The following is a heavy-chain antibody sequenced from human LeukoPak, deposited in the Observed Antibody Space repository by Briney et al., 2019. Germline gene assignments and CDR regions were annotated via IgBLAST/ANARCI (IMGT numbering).Heavy chain of an antibody. V-gene: IGHV4-4*07. CDR1: GASFSTYY. J-gene: IGHJ4*02. D-gene: IGHD3-16*01. CDR2: IFASGNT. CDR3: VQDGPLRSDY. Sequence: SKTLSLTCTVSGASFSTYYWSWIRQPAWNGLEWVGRIFASGNTNYNPSLESRIAMSVDTSKNQFSLNLSSVTAADTAIYYCVQDGPLRSDYWGQGTLVTVSS.